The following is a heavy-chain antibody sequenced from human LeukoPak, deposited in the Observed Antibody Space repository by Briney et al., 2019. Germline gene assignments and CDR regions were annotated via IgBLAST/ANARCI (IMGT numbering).Heavy chain of an antibody. Sequence: GGSLRLSCAASGFTFSNYAMSWLRQAPGKGLEWVSIIHRGGGSVYYADSVKGRFTISRDDSRNTLYLQVNSLRAADTAVYYCAKDQTGDGYNSIWGQGTLVTVSS. J-gene: IGHJ4*02. V-gene: IGHV3-23*01. CDR3: AKDQTGDGYNSI. CDR2: IHRGGGSV. CDR1: GFTFSNYA. D-gene: IGHD5-24*01.